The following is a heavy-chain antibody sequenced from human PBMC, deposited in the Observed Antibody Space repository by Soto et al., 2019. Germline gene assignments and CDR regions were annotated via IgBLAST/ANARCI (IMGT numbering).Heavy chain of an antibody. J-gene: IGHJ3*02. CDR1: GGSISSGDYY. V-gene: IGHV4-30-4*01. Sequence: PSETLSLTCTVSGGSISSGDYYWSWIRQPPGKGLEWIGYIYYSGSTYYNPSLKSRVTISVDTSKNQFSLKLSSVTAADTAVYYCARRAVTMIVVGCCAFDIWRQGTMVTVSS. CDR3: ARRAVTMIVVGCCAFDI. D-gene: IGHD3-22*01. CDR2: IYYSGST.